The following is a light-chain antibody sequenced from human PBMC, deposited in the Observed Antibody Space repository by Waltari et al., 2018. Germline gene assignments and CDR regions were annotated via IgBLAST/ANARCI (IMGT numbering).Light chain of an antibody. CDR3: QQSYSTPWT. Sequence: DIQMTQSPSSLSASVGDRVTITCRASQSISNYFNWYQQKPGKASKLLIYGASSLQSGVPSMVSGSGSGTDDTVTISSRQPEECATYYCQQSYSTPWTFGQGTKVEIK. CDR1: QSISNY. CDR2: GAS. V-gene: IGKV1-39*01. J-gene: IGKJ1*01.